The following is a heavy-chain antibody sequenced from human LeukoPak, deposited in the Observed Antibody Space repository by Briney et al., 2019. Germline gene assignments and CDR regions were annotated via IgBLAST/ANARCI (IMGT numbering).Heavy chain of an antibody. CDR2: INHSGST. V-gene: IGHV4-34*01. CDR1: GGSFSGYY. CDR3: ARGRWDGDAYYYYYYGMDV. D-gene: IGHD4-17*01. J-gene: IGHJ6*02. Sequence: SETLSFTCAVYGGSFSGYYWSWIRQPPGKGLEWIGEINHSGSTNYNPSLKSRVTISVDTSKNQFSLKLSSVTAADTAVYYCARGRWDGDAYYYYYYGMDVWGQGTTVTVSS.